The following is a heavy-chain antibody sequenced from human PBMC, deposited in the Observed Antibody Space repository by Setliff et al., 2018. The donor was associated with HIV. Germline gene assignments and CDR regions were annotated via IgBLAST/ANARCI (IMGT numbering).Heavy chain of an antibody. V-gene: IGHV1-69-2*01. CDR2: VDPEDGET. CDR1: GYTFTDYY. J-gene: IGHJ6*03. Sequence: ASVKVSCKVSGYTFTDYYIHWAQQAPGRGLEWMGLVDPEDGETIYAEKFQGRVTITADTSTDTAYMELSSLRSEDTAVYYCATGTIEGLTRYYYYYMDVWGKGTTVTVSS. CDR3: ATGTIEGLTRYYYYYMDV. D-gene: IGHD1-26*01.